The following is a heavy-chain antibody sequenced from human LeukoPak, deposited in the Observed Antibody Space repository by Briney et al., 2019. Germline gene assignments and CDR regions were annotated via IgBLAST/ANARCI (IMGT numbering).Heavy chain of an antibody. Sequence: PGGSLRLSCAASGFTASSYYMTWVRQAPGKGLEWVSVMYSGGSTYYADSVKGRVAISRDNSQNTVFLQMNSVRVEDTAVYYCARSYSNHLFGMDVWGQGTAVTVSS. CDR3: ARSYSNHLFGMDV. CDR1: GFTASSYY. CDR2: MYSGGST. J-gene: IGHJ6*02. D-gene: IGHD4-11*01. V-gene: IGHV3-66*01.